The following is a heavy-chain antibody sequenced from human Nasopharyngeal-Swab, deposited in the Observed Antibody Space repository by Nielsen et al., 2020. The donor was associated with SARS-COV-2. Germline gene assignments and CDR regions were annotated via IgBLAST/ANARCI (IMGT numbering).Heavy chain of an antibody. V-gene: IGHV3-13*01. CDR3: ARDATAAAGSFDS. J-gene: IGHJ4*02. CDR1: GSTFSSYD. Sequence: GESLKISCAASGSTFSSYDMHWVRQATGKGLEWVSAIGTAGDTYYPGSVKGRFTISRENAKNSLYLQMNSLRADDTSVYYCARDATAAAGSFDSWGQGTLVTVSS. CDR2: IGTAGDT. D-gene: IGHD6-13*01.